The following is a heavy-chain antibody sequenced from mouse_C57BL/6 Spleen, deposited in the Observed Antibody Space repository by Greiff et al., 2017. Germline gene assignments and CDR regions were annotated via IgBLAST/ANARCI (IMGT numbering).Heavy chain of an antibody. CDR3: ARPPGSSYWYFDV. D-gene: IGHD1-1*01. CDR1: GYAFSSYW. J-gene: IGHJ1*03. CDR2: IYPGDGDT. Sequence: QVQLQQSGAELVKPGASVKISCKASGYAFSSYWMNWVKQRPGKGLEWIGQIYPGDGDTNYNGKFKGKATLTADKSSSTAYMQLSSLTSEDSAVYFCARPPGSSYWYFDVWGTGTTVTVSS. V-gene: IGHV1-80*01.